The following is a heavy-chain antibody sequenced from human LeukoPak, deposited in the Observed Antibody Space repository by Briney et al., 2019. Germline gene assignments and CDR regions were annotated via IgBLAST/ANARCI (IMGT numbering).Heavy chain of an antibody. Sequence: GGSLRLSGAASGLSFSSYSMNWVGEAPGKGLEWVSYISSSSSTIYYADSVKGRFTISRDNAKNSLYLQMNSLRAEDTAVYYCARAPSAGSFVAYYYDYWGQGTLVTVSS. CDR1: GLSFSSYS. CDR2: ISSSSSTI. J-gene: IGHJ4*02. V-gene: IGHV3-48*01. D-gene: IGHD2-21*01. CDR3: ARAPSAGSFVAYYYDY.